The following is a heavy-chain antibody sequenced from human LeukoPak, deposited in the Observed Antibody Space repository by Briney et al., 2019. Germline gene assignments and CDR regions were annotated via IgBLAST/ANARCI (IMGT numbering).Heavy chain of an antibody. CDR1: GFTFSNYG. D-gene: IGHD2-15*01. J-gene: IGHJ6*02. CDR3: AKGVVAATNAAYYGMDV. Sequence: GRSLRLSCAASGFTFSNYGMHWVRQAPGKGLEWVAVISYDESDKYYADSVKGRFTISRDNSRNTLYLQMNSLRPEDTAVYYCAKGVVAATNAAYYGMDVWGQGTTVTVSS. V-gene: IGHV3-30*18. CDR2: ISYDESDK.